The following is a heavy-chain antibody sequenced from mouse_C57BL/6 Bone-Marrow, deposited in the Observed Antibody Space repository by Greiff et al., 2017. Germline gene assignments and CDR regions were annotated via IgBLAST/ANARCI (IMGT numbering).Heavy chain of an antibody. V-gene: IGHV1-64*01. CDR1: GYTFTSYW. CDR2: IDPTSGST. D-gene: IGHD1-1*01. J-gene: IGHJ1*03. Sequence: QVQLQQPGAELVKPGASVKLSCKASGYTFTSYWMQWVKQRPGQGLEWIGMIDPTSGSTNYNHKFKSKATLTVDKSSSTAYMQLSSLTSEDSAVYYCARLPFITSAFDVWGTGTPVTVSS. CDR3: ARLPFITSAFDV.